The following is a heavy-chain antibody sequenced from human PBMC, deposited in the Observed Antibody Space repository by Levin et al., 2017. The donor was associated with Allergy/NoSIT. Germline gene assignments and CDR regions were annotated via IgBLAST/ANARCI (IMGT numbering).Heavy chain of an antibody. D-gene: IGHD1-1*01. CDR3: AKDPTWRTGQDY. J-gene: IGHJ4*02. Sequence: GESLKISCAASGFTFSSYAMSWVRQAPGKGLEWVSAISGSGGSTYYADSVKGRFTISRDNSKNTLYLQMNSLRAEDTAVYYCAKDPTWRTGQDYWGQGTLVTVSS. CDR1: GFTFSSYA. CDR2: ISGSGGST. V-gene: IGHV3-23*01.